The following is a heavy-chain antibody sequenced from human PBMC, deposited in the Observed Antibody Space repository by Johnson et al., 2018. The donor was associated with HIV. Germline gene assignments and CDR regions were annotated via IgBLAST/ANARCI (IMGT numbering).Heavy chain of an antibody. V-gene: IGHV3-7*05. CDR2: IKQDGSEK. J-gene: IGHJ3*02. CDR3: AREGGVTMVDGFDI. D-gene: IGHD3-10*01. CDR1: GVTFSSYW. Sequence: VQLVESGGGVVQPGRSLRLSCAASGVTFSSYWMSWVRQAPGKGLEWVANIKQDGSEKYYVDSVKSRFTISRDNAKNSLYLQMNSLRAEDTAVYYCAREGGVTMVDGFDIWGQGTMVTVSS.